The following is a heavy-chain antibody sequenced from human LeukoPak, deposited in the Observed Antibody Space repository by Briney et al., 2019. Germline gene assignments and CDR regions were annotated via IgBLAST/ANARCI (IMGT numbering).Heavy chain of an antibody. D-gene: IGHD1/OR15-1a*01. CDR3: AREIPETGTNPLPDY. CDR1: GFTFSSYN. J-gene: IGHJ4*02. Sequence: AGGSLRLSCAASGFTFSSYNMNWVRQAPGKGLEWVGRIKSKTDGGTTDYAAPVKGRFTISRDDSKNTLYLQMNSLKTEDTAVYYCAREIPETGTNPLPDYWGQGTLVTVSS. CDR2: IKSKTDGGTT. V-gene: IGHV3-15*07.